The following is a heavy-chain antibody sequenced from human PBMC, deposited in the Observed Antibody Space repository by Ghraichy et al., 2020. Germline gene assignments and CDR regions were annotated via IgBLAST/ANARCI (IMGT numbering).Heavy chain of an antibody. J-gene: IGHJ4*02. D-gene: IGHD3-10*02. Sequence: GESLRLSCAASGFTFSSYWMSWVRQAPGKGLEWVANIKQDGSEKYYVDSVKGRFTISRDNAKNSLYLQMNSLRAEDTAVYYCARLCPGWPYCFDYWGQGTLVTVSS. CDR3: ARLCPGWPYCFDY. V-gene: IGHV3-7*03. CDR1: GFTFSSYW. CDR2: IKQDGSEK.